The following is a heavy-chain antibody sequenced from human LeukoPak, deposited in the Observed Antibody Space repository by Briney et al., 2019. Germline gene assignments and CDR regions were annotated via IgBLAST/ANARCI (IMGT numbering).Heavy chain of an antibody. CDR1: GFTFSDYY. V-gene: IGHV3-11*06. J-gene: IGHJ4*02. Sequence: PGGSLRLSCAASGFTFSDYYMSWIRQAPGKGLEWVSYISSSSSYTHYADSVKGRFTISRDNAKNSLYLQMNSLRAEDTAVYYCARVGYSYGYGPDYWGQGTLVTVSS. CDR2: ISSSSSYT. CDR3: ARVGYSYGYGPDY. D-gene: IGHD5-18*01.